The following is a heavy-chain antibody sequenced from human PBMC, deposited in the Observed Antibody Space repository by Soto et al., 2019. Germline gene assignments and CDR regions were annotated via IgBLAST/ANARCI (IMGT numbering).Heavy chain of an antibody. V-gene: IGHV4-59*13. CDR3: ATDSAGRGPFDH. CDR1: GGSFGTNY. CDR2: IYYTGST. J-gene: IGHJ5*02. D-gene: IGHD3-10*01. Sequence: PGETLTLTCAVSGGSFGTNYWSWIRQAPGKGLEWIGYIYYTGSTKYNPSLKSRATISVDTSNNQFSLTLNSAAAADTAGYYCATDSAGRGPFDHWGQGILVTVSS.